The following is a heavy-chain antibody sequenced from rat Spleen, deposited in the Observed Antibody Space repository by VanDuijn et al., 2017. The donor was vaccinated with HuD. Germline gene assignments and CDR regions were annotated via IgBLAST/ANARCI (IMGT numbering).Heavy chain of an antibody. CDR3: ARARYSGGRLDY. CDR1: GYSITSSYR. J-gene: IGHJ2*01. Sequence: EVQLQESGPGLVKPSQSLSLTCSVTGYSITSSYRWNWIRKFPGNKLEWMGYINSAGSTVSNPSLTSRISITRDTSKNQFFLHLNSVTTEDTATYYCARARYSGGRLDYWGQGVMVTVSS. V-gene: IGHV3-3*01. CDR2: INSAGST. D-gene: IGHD1-1*01.